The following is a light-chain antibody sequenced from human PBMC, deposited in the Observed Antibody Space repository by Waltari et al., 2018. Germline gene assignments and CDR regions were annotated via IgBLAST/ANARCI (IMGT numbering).Light chain of an antibody. Sequence: QSALTQPPSASGSPGQSVTIPCPGTSSHVGGNDYVPWYQQPPGKAPKLLIYEVNKRPSGVPDRFSGSKSGNTASLTVSGLQAEDEADYYCTSYVDSDNLIFGIGTKVTVL. CDR1: SSHVGGNDY. V-gene: IGLV2-8*01. CDR3: TSYVDSDNLI. CDR2: EVN. J-gene: IGLJ1*01.